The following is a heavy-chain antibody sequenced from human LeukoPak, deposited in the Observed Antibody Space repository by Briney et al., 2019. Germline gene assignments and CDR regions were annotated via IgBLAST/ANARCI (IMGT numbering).Heavy chain of an antibody. D-gene: IGHD3-10*01. J-gene: IGHJ4*02. CDR3: TRRMVRGAIDY. CDR1: GFTFGDYA. Sequence: PGGSLRLPCTASGFTFGDYAMSWVRQAPGKGLEWVGFIRSKAYGGTTEYAASVKGRFTISRDDSKSIAYLQMNSLKTEDTAVYYCTRRMVRGAIDYWGQGTLVTVSS. V-gene: IGHV3-49*04. CDR2: IRSKAYGGTT.